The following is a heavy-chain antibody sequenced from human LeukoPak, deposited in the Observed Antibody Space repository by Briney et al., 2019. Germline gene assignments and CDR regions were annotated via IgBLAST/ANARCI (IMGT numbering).Heavy chain of an antibody. CDR3: ARQAGPFRTYYYYGMDV. Sequence: SETLSLTCTVSGGSISSSSYYWSWIRQPPGKGLEWIGYIYYSGSTNYNPSLKSRVTISVDTSKNQFSLKLSSVTAADTAVYYCARQAGPFRTYYYYGMDVWGQGTTVTVSS. J-gene: IGHJ6*02. CDR1: GGSISSSSYY. D-gene: IGHD1-14*01. V-gene: IGHV4-61*01. CDR2: IYYSGST.